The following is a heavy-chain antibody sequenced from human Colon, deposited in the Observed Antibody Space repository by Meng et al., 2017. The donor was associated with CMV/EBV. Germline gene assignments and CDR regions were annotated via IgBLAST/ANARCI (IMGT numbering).Heavy chain of an antibody. J-gene: IGHJ5*02. D-gene: IGHD6-13*01. V-gene: IGHV3-74*01. CDR3: ARLGAASGRYWFDP. CDR1: GFTFGSHW. CDR2: IDNDGSGT. Sequence: EGSLRLSCAASGFTFGSHWMHWVRQAPGKGLVWVSHIDNDGSGTSYADSVKGRFTISRDNAKNTLHLQMNSLRVEDTAVYFCARLGAASGRYWFDPWGQGTLVTVSS.